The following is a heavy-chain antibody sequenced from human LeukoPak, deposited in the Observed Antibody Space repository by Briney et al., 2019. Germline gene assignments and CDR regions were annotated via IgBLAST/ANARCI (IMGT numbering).Heavy chain of an antibody. CDR1: GFTFDDYG. D-gene: IGHD6-13*01. V-gene: IGHV3-20*01. CDR2: INWNGGST. Sequence: GGSLRLSCAASGFTFDDYGMSWVRQAPGKGLEWVSGINWNGGSTGYADSVKGRFTISRDNAKNSLYVQMNSLRAEDTALYHCARVSSSWTTFDYWGQGTLVTVSS. J-gene: IGHJ4*02. CDR3: ARVSSSWTTFDY.